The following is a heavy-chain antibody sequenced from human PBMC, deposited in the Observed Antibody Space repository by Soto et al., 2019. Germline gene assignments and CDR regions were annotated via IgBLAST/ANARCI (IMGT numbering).Heavy chain of an antibody. V-gene: IGHV3-11*01. J-gene: IGHJ3*01. CDR2: ISGSGSTI. CDR3: ARQTGGRHDAFDV. Sequence: QVQLVESGGALVKPGGSLTLSCAASGFTFSKNYMTWVRQGPGKGLEWVSSISGSGSTIYYAASVKGRFTVSRDNANNLLHLQMNTLRVEDTALYFCARQTGGRHDAFDVWGLGTMVTVSS. CDR1: GFTFSKNY.